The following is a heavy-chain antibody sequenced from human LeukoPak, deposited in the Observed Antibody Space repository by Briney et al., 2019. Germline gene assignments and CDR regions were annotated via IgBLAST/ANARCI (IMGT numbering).Heavy chain of an antibody. CDR2: IYYSGST. CDR1: GGSISSYY. V-gene: IGHV4-59*01. J-gene: IGHJ6*02. Sequence: SETLSLTCTVSGGSISSYYWSWIRQPPGKGLGWIGYIYYSGSTNYNPSLKSRVTISVDTSKNQFSLKLSSVTAADTAVYYCARDRRMDVWGQGTTVTVSS. CDR3: ARDRRMDV.